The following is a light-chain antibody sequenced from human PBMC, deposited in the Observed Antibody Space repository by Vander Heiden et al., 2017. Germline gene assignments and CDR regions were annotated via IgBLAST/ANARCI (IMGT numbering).Light chain of an antibody. V-gene: IGLV2-18*02. CDR2: EVS. Sequence: QSALTQPPSVSGSPGQSVTISCTGTSSDVGSYNCVSWYQQPPGTAPKLMIYEVSNRPSGVPDRFSGSKSGNTASLTISGLQAEDEADYYCSSYTSSSTWVFGTGTKVTVL. CDR3: SSYTSSSTWV. CDR1: SSDVGSYNC. J-gene: IGLJ1*01.